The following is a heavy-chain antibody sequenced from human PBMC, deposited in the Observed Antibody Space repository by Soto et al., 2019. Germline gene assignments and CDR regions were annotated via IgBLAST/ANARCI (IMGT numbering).Heavy chain of an antibody. CDR1: GFTFSSYA. V-gene: IGHV3-23*01. CDR3: AKDPAFYLTQCFDY. J-gene: IGHJ4*02. D-gene: IGHD3-16*01. Sequence: EVQLLESGGGLVQPGGSLRLSCAASGFTFSSYAISWVRQAPGKGLEWVSAISRSGGSTYYADSVKGRFTISRDNSKNTLYLQMNSLRAEDTAVYYCAKDPAFYLTQCFDYWGQGTLVTVSS. CDR2: ISRSGGST.